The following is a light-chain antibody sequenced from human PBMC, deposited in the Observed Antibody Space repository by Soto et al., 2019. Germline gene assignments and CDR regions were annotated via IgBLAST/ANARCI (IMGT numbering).Light chain of an antibody. CDR1: YNS. J-gene: IGLJ2*01. CDR2: DDN. CDR3: GSYTSSSTF. V-gene: IGLV2-14*03. Sequence: QSALTQPASVSGSPGQSITLSCTCTYNSVSWYQQHPGKAPKLMIYDDNNRPSGLSNRFSGSKSGNTASLTISGLQAEDEADYYCGSYTSSSTFFGGGTKLTVL.